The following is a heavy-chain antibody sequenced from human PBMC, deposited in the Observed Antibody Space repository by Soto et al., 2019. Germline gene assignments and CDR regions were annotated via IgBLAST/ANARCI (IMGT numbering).Heavy chain of an antibody. D-gene: IGHD3-22*01. CDR2: IWYDGSNK. J-gene: IGHJ6*02. CDR3: ARDLYDSSGYYYASYYYYGMDV. CDR1: GFTFSSYG. V-gene: IGHV3-33*01. Sequence: GGSLRLSCAASGFTFSSYGMHWVRQAPGKGLEWVAVIWYDGSNKYYADSVKGRFTISRDNSKNTLYLQMNSLRAEDTAVYYCARDLYDSSGYYYASYYYYGMDVWGQGTTVTVSS.